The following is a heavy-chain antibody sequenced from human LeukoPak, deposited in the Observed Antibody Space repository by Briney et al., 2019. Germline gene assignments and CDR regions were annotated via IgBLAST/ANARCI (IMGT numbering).Heavy chain of an antibody. V-gene: IGHV4-61*01. CDR3: ARELVVAPYYYYYMDV. CDR2: IYYSGST. Sequence: PSETLSLTCTVSGGSISSSSYYWSWIRQPPGKGLEWIGYIYYSGSTNYNPSLKSRVTISVDTSKNQFSLKLSSVTAADTAVYYCARELVVAPYYYYYMDVWGKGTTVTVSS. J-gene: IGHJ6*03. CDR1: GGSISSSSYY. D-gene: IGHD2-2*01.